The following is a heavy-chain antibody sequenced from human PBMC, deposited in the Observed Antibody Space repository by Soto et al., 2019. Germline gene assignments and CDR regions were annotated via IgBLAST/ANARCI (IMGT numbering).Heavy chain of an antibody. CDR3: ARKGGGDRILDY. CDR1: GFHVISNY. Sequence: GRSLRLSCAASGFHVISNYMSWVRQAPGKGLEWVSIITSGDSTYYADSVKGQFTITKHNSKNQVDLIMTNMDPVDTAMYYCARKGGGDRILDYWGQGTLVTVSS. D-gene: IGHD3-16*01. J-gene: IGHJ4*02. V-gene: IGHV3-53*04. CDR2: ITSGDST.